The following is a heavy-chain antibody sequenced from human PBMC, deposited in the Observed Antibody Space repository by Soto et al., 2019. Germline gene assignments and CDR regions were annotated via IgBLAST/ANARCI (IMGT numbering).Heavy chain of an antibody. J-gene: IGHJ4*02. Sequence: EVQLVESGGGLVQPGGSLRLSCAASGFTFSSYWMSWVRQAPGKGLEWVANLKQDGSEKYYVDSVKGRFTISRDNAKNSLYLQMNSLRAEDTAVYYCARGSSGWSEPFDYWGQGTLVTVSS. CDR1: GFTFSSYW. CDR3: ARGSSGWSEPFDY. V-gene: IGHV3-7*05. D-gene: IGHD6-19*01. CDR2: LKQDGSEK.